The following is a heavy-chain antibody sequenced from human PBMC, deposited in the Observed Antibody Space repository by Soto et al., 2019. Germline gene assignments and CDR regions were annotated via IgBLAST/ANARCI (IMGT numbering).Heavy chain of an antibody. CDR2: ISAHNGNT. J-gene: IGHJ4*02. CDR1: GYTFTSYG. D-gene: IGHD2-2*01. Sequence: QVHLVQSGAEVKKPGASVKVSCKGSGYTFTSYGITWVRQAPGQGLEWMGWISAHNGNTDYAQRLQGRVTVTRDTSTDTAFMGLRRLKSYGPGGDLWGKGKYGDYWGQGALVTVSS. CDR3: GKGKYGDY. V-gene: IGHV1-18*01.